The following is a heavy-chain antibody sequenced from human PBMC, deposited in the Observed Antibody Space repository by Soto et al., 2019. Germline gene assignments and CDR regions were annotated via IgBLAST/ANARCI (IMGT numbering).Heavy chain of an antibody. CDR2: INSDGSST. CDR1: GFTFSSYW. Sequence: EVQLVESGGGLVQPGGSLRLSCAASGFTFSSYWMHWVRQAPGKGLVWVSRINSDGSSTSYADSVKGRFTISRDNAKNTLYLQTNSLRAEDTAVYYCARVYCSGGGCYRHDYWGQGALVTVSS. CDR3: ARVYCSGGGCYRHDY. V-gene: IGHV3-74*01. J-gene: IGHJ4*02. D-gene: IGHD2-15*01.